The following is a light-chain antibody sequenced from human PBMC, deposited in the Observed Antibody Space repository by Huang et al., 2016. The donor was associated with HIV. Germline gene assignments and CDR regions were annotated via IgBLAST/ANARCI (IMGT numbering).Light chain of an antibody. CDR1: QGIRNY. Sequence: DIQMTNSPSSLPASVGDRVTITSRPSQGIRNYLAWFQQTPGKAPKSLIYAVSSLQSGVPSRFSGSGSGTDFTLTISSLQPEDFATYYCQQYNTYPPTFGQGTRLEIK. CDR3: QQYNTYPPT. J-gene: IGKJ5*01. CDR2: AVS. V-gene: IGKV1-16*01.